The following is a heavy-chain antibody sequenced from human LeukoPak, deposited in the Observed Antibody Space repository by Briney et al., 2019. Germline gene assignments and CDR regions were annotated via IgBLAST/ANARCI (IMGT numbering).Heavy chain of an antibody. CDR2: ISYDGSNK. Sequence: HPGRSLRLSCAASGFTFSSYGMHWVRQAPGKGLEWVAVISYDGSNKYYADSVKGRFTISRDNSKNTLYLQMNSLRAEDTAVYYCAREGYSSGWYGYYYYMDVWGKGTTVTISS. CDR3: AREGYSSGWYGYYYYMDV. CDR1: GFTFSSYG. D-gene: IGHD6-19*01. J-gene: IGHJ6*03. V-gene: IGHV3-30*03.